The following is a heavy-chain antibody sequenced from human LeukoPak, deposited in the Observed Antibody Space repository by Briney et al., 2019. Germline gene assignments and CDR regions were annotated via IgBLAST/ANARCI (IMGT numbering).Heavy chain of an antibody. CDR1: GGSISSSSYY. J-gene: IGHJ5*02. CDR3: ARRDCSSTSCPGNWFDP. Sequence: SETLSLTCTVSGGSISSSSYYWGWIRQPPGKGLEWIGSIYYSGSTYYNPSLKSRVTISVDTSKNQFSLKLSSVTAADTAVYYCARRDCSSTSCPGNWFDPRGQGTLVTVSS. D-gene: IGHD2-2*01. V-gene: IGHV4-39*01. CDR2: IYYSGST.